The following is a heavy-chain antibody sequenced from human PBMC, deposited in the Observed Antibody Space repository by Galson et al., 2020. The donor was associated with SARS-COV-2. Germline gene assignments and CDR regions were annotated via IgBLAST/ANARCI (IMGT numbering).Heavy chain of an antibody. V-gene: IGHV4-61*02. CDR2: IYKSGNT. D-gene: IGHD3-3*01. Sequence: SETLSLTCTVSGASISSGNYYWSWIRQPAGKGLEWIGRIYKSGNTNYNPSLWSQVTISVDTSKNQFSLKLNSVTAADTAVYYCARGNSPCVTVFGVLTGRCGMDVWGQGTPVTVSS. J-gene: IGHJ6*02. CDR3: ARGNSPCVTVFGVLTGRCGMDV. CDR1: GASISSGNYY.